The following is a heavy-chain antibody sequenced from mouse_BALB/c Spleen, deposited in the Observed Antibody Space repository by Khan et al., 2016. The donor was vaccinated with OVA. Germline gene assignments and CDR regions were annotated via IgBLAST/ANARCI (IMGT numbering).Heavy chain of an antibody. CDR2: ISSGSFTI. CDR1: GFTFNDFG. CDR3: AREDYGHWYFDV. D-gene: IGHD1-1*02. J-gene: IGHJ1*01. Sequence: EVELVGSGGGLVQPGGSRKLSCAASGFTFNDFGMHWVRQAPEKGLEWVAYISSGSFTIYYTDTVKGRFTISRDNPKNTLFLQMTSLRSEDTAMYYCAREDYGHWYFDVWGAGTTVTVSS. V-gene: IGHV5-17*02.